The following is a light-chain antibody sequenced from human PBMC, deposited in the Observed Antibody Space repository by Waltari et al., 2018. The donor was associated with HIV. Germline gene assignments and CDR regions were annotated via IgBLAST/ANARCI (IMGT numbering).Light chain of an antibody. CDR3: QQYYSTPPT. CDR2: WAS. J-gene: IGKJ3*01. V-gene: IGKV4-1*01. CDR1: QSVLYSSNNKNY. Sequence: DIVMTQSPDSLAVSLGERATINCKSSQSVLYSSNNKNYLAWYQQKPGQPPKLLIYWASTLESGVPDRFSGSGSGTDFTLTSSTLQAEDVAVYYCQQYYSTPPTFGPGTKGDIK.